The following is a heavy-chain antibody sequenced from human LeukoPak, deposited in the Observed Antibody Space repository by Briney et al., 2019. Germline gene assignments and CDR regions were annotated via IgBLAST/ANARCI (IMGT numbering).Heavy chain of an antibody. CDR1: GGTFSSYA. J-gene: IGHJ4*02. CDR2: IIPIFGTA. CDR3: ARGTDFWSGCSEDW. Sequence: GSSVKVSCKASGGTFSSYAISWVRQAPGQGLEWMGGIIPIFGTANYAQKFQGRVTITTDESTSTAYMELSSLRSEDTAVYYCARGTDFWSGCSEDWWGQGTLVTVSS. V-gene: IGHV1-69*05. D-gene: IGHD3-3*01.